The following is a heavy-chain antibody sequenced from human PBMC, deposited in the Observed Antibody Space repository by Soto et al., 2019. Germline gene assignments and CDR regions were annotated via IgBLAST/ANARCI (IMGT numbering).Heavy chain of an antibody. CDR2: ISGSGGST. V-gene: IGHV3-23*01. CDR3: XXGDCSGGSCYLAYYYYMDV. Sequence: EVQLLESGGGLVQPGGSLRLSCAASGFTFSSYAMSWVRQAPGKGLEWVSAISGSGGSTYYADSVKCRFTISRDNXXXXXXXXXXXXXXXXXXXXXXXXGDCSGGSCYLAYYYYMDVWGKGTTVTVSS. D-gene: IGHD2-15*01. J-gene: IGHJ6*03. CDR1: GFTFSSYA.